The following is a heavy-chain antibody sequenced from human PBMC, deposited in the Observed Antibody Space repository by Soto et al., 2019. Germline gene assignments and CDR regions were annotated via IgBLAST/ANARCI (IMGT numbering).Heavy chain of an antibody. V-gene: IGHV5-51*01. CDR2: IYPGDSDT. D-gene: IGHD3-3*01. CDR1: GDSFTSYW. CDR3: ARQRTGTIFGVVASYGMDV. J-gene: IGHJ6*04. Sequence: HGESLKISCKGSGDSFTSYWIGWVRQMPGKGLEWMGIIYPGDSDTRYSPSFQGQVTISADKSISTAYLQWSSLKASDTAMYYCARQRTGTIFGVVASYGMDVWGKGTTVTVSS.